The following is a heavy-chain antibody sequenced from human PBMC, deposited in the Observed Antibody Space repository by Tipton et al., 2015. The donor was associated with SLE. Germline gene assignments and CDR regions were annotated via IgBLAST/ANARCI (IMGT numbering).Heavy chain of an antibody. D-gene: IGHD6-13*01. Sequence: SLRLSYAASGFTFSSYWMHWVRQAPGKGLVWVSRINGDGSSTTYADSVKGRFTISRDNAKNTQYLQMNSLRVEDTAVYYCARDRAVGGPDAFDIWGQGTMVTVSS. CDR3: ARDRAVGGPDAFDI. CDR2: INGDGSST. J-gene: IGHJ3*02. V-gene: IGHV3-74*01. CDR1: GFTFSSYW.